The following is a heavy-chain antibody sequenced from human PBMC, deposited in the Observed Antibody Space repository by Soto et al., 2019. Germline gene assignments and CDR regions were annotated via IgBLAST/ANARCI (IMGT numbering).Heavy chain of an antibody. D-gene: IGHD3-22*01. CDR2: FIPLFDAA. CDR1: GDTFRSYV. J-gene: IGHJ6*02. CDR3: ATNNYYFDISGKYSFGGLDGMDV. Sequence: QVQLVQSGAEVKTPGSSVNVSCKASGDTFRSYVVSSVRQAPGQGLEWMGGFIPLFDAAKYAQKFQGRVAISADGSTNTAYMELSSLRSEDTAVYYCATNNYYFDISGKYSFGGLDGMDVWGQGTTVTFS. V-gene: IGHV1-69*01.